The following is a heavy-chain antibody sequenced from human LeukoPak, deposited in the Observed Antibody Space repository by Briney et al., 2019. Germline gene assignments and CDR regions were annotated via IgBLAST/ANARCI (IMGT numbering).Heavy chain of an antibody. CDR3: ARCYDSSALMLTY. CDR2: IYSGGST. Sequence: PGGSLRLSCAASGFTVSSNYMSWVRKAPGKGLEWVSVIYSGGSTYYADSVKGRFTISRDNSKNTLYLQMNSLRAEDTAVYYCARCYDSSALMLTYWGQGTLVTVSS. D-gene: IGHD3-22*01. V-gene: IGHV3-53*01. J-gene: IGHJ4*02. CDR1: GFTVSSNY.